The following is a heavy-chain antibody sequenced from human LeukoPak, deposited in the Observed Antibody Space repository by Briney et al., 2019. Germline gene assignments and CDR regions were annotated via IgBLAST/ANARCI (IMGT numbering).Heavy chain of an antibody. D-gene: IGHD3-3*01. V-gene: IGHV4-61*02. Sequence: PSETLSLTCTVSGGSISSGSYYWSWIRQPAGKGLEWIGRIYTSGSTNYNPSLKSRDTISVDTSKNQFSLKLSSVTAADTAVYYCAREYYDFWSGKPTYFDYWGQGTLVTVSS. CDR2: IYTSGST. J-gene: IGHJ4*02. CDR3: AREYYDFWSGKPTYFDY. CDR1: GGSISSGSYY.